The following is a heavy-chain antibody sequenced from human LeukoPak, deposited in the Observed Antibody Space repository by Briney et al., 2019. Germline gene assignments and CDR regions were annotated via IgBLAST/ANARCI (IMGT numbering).Heavy chain of an antibody. V-gene: IGHV3-23*01. CDR2: ISGSGGST. D-gene: IGHD2-21*01. CDR1: GLAFSSYA. CDR3: AKVPLTWLVRGYYYMDV. Sequence: GGSLRLSCAASGLAFSSYATSWVRQAPGKGLEWVSGISGSGGSTYYADSVKGRFTISRDNSNNTLYLQMNSLRAEDTAVYYCAKVPLTWLVRGYYYMDVWDKGTTVTVSS. J-gene: IGHJ6*03.